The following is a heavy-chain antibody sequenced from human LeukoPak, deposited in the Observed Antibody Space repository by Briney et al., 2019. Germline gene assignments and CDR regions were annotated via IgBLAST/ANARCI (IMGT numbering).Heavy chain of an antibody. D-gene: IGHD4-17*01. Sequence: GGSLRLSCAASGFTFDDYAMHWVRQAPGKGLEWVSGIRWNSGSIVYAASVKGRFTISRDNDENSLSLHMNSLRAEEQDLYSCANVTVATDSVFDIWGQGTMVTVSS. J-gene: IGHJ3*02. V-gene: IGHV3-9*01. CDR3: ANVTVATDSVFDI. CDR2: IRWNSGSI. CDR1: GFTFDDYA.